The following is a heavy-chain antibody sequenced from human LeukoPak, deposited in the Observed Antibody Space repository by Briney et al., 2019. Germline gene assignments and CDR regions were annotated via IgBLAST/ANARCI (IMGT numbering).Heavy chain of an antibody. Sequence: GGSLRLSCAASGFTFSSYAMHWVRQAPGKGLEWVAVISYDGSNKYYADSVKGRFTISRDNSKNTLYLQMNSLRAEDTAVYYCARRVGDRYYYGMDVWGQGTTVTVSS. CDR3: ARRVGDRYYYGMDV. CDR2: ISYDGSNK. V-gene: IGHV3-30-3*01. J-gene: IGHJ6*02. D-gene: IGHD3-10*01. CDR1: GFTFSSYA.